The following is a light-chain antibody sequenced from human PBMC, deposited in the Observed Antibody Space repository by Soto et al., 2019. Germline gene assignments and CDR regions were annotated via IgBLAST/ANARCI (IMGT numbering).Light chain of an antibody. Sequence: DIVMTQSPDSLAVSLGERATINCESSQSVLYSSNNQNCLAWYQQKPGQPPKLLIYWASTRESGVPDRFSGSGSVTDFTLTISSLQAEDVAVYYCQQYCGTPWTFGQGTKVEIK. V-gene: IGKV4-1*01. CDR2: WAS. CDR1: QSVLYSSNNQNC. J-gene: IGKJ1*01. CDR3: QQYCGTPWT.